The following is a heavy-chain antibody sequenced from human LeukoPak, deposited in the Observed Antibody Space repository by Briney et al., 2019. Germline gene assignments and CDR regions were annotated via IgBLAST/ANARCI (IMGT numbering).Heavy chain of an antibody. CDR1: GVSFSIYY. D-gene: IGHD6-13*01. J-gene: IGHJ4*02. CDR3: ARDIAAAGLGDFDS. CDR2: IYPSGST. Sequence: SETLSLTCTVSGVSFSIYYWAWIRQPAGKGLEWIGRIYPSGSTHYSPSLKSRVTMSADTSKKEFSLKLTSVTAADTAVYYCARDIAAAGLGDFDSWGQGIQVTVSS. V-gene: IGHV4-4*07.